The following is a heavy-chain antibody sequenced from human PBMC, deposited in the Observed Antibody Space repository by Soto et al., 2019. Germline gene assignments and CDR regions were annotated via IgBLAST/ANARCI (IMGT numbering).Heavy chain of an antibody. CDR2: IWYDGSNK. CDR3: ARDTGSGGAFDI. Sequence: GGSLRLSCAASGFTFSSYGMHWVRQAPGKGLEWVAVIWYDGSNKYYADSVKGRFTISRDNSKNTLYLQMNSLRAEDTAVYYCARDTGSGGAFDIRGQGTMVTVSS. V-gene: IGHV3-33*01. D-gene: IGHD3-10*01. CDR1: GFTFSSYG. J-gene: IGHJ3*02.